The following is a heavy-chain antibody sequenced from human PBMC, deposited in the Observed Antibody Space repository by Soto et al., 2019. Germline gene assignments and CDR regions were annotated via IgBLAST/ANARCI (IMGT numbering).Heavy chain of an antibody. V-gene: IGHV4-30-4*01. D-gene: IGHD3-3*01. CDR3: ARADFWSGYNGCPSS. CDR1: GGSVGSADYS. Sequence: NPSETLSLTCTVSGGSVGSADYSWNWIRQPPGKGLEWIGHIYSSGSTNYNPSLKGRVTISVDMSKNQFALRLTSVTAADTAVYYCARADFWSGYNGCPSSWGQGTQVTVSS. J-gene: IGHJ4*02. CDR2: IYSSGST.